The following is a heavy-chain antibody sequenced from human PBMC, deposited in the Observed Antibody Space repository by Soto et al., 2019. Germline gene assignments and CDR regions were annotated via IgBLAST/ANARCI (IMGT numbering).Heavy chain of an antibody. CDR3: AAQRDYDILTGYPLD. D-gene: IGHD3-9*01. CDR2: IYYSGST. V-gene: IGHV4-30-4*08. Sequence: ASETLSLTCTVSGGSISSSSYYWGWIRQHPGKGLEWIGYIYYSGSTYYNPSLKSRVTISVDTSKNQFSLKLSSVTAADTAVYYCAAQRDYDILTGYPLDWGQGTLVTVSS. J-gene: IGHJ4*02. CDR1: GGSISSSSYY.